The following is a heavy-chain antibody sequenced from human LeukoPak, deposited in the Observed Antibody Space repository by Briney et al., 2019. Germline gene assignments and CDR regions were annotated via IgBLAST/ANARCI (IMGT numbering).Heavy chain of an antibody. J-gene: IGHJ4*02. V-gene: IGHV1-2*02. Sequence: GASVKVSCRASGHTFTGYYMHWVRQAPGQGLEWMGWINPNSGGTNYAQKFQGRVTMTRDASISTAYMDLSRLRSDDTAVYYCARVSKGYCGGYCYSDYWGQGTLVTVSS. D-gene: IGHD2-21*02. CDR1: GHTFTGYY. CDR3: ARVSKGYCGGYCYSDY. CDR2: INPNSGGT.